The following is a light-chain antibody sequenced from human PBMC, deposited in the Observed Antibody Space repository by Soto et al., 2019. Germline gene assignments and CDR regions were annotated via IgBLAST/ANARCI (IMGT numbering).Light chain of an antibody. Sequence: DIQMTQSPSTLSASVGDRITITCRASQSINSWLAWYQQKPGKAPKLLIHKASSLESGVPSRFSGSGSGTEFTLTISSLQPDDFATYYCQQYNSYSGTFGQGTKVDI. CDR3: QQYNSYSGT. V-gene: IGKV1-5*03. J-gene: IGKJ1*01. CDR2: KAS. CDR1: QSINSW.